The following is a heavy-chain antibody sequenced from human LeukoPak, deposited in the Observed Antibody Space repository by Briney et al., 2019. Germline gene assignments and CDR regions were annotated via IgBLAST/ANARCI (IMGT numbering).Heavy chain of an antibody. Sequence: PGGSLRLSCAASGFTFSSYAMSWVRQAPGKGLEWVSAISGSGGSTYYADSVKGRFTISRDNSKNTLYLQMNSLRAEDTAVYYCAKVNMVRGVRGYFDYWGQGTLVTVSS. J-gene: IGHJ4*02. D-gene: IGHD3-10*01. CDR2: ISGSGGST. CDR1: GFTFSSYA. V-gene: IGHV3-23*01. CDR3: AKVNMVRGVRGYFDY.